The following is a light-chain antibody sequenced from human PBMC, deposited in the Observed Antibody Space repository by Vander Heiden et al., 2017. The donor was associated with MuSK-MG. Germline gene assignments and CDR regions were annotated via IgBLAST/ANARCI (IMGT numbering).Light chain of an antibody. CDR2: DVT. J-gene: IGLJ2*01. CDR3: CSDAGSYTWV. CDR1: SSDVGTYNY. V-gene: IGLV2-11*01. Sequence: QSALTQPRSVSGSPGQSVTISCAGTSSDVGTYNYLSWYQQHPGKAPKLMIYDVTKRPSGVPDRFSGSKSGDTASLTISGLQAEDESEYYCCSDAGSYTWVFGGGTKLTVL.